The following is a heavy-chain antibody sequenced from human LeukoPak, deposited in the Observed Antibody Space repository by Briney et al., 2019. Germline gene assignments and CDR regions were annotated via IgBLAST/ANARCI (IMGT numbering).Heavy chain of an antibody. V-gene: IGHV4-59*12. J-gene: IGHJ4*02. CDR2: IYYSGST. D-gene: IGHD3-10*01. CDR3: AREENSGSPLDY. Sequence: SETLSLTCTVSGGSISDDYWSWLRQPPGKGLEWIGYIYYSGSTYYNPSLKSRVTISVDTSKNQFSLKLSSVTAADTAVYYCAREENSGSPLDYWGQGTLVTVSS. CDR1: GGSISDDY.